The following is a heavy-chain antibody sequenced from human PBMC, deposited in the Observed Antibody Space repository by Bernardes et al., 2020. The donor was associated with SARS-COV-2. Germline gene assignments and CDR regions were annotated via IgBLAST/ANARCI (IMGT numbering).Heavy chain of an antibody. Sequence: TLSLTCTVSGGSISNYFRSWIRQPPGKGLEWIGYLYYGGRTNYNPSLKSRVTISEDTSKNQFSLELSSVTAADTALYYCATYYYASGRSYFNYWGQGILVTVSS. D-gene: IGHD3-10*01. J-gene: IGHJ4*02. CDR1: GGSISNYF. CDR2: LYYGGRT. V-gene: IGHV4-59*01. CDR3: ATYYYASGRSYFNY.